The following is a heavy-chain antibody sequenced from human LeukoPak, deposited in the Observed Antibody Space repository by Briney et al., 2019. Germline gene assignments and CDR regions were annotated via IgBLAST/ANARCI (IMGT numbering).Heavy chain of an antibody. J-gene: IGHJ5*02. D-gene: IGHD2-8*01. V-gene: IGHV3-23*01. CDR1: GFTFSTYA. CDR2: ISGTGGST. Sequence: GGSLRLSCAASGFTFSTYAMTWVRQAPGKGLEWVSLISGTGGSTYYADSVKGRFTISRDNSKNTLYLQMNSLRVEDTAVYYCVKDNPVCESWGQGTLVTVSS. CDR3: VKDNPVCES.